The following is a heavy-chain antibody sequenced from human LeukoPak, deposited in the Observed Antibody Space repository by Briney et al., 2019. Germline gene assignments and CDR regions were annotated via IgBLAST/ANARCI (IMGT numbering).Heavy chain of an antibody. CDR2: IXPGDSDT. V-gene: IGHV5-51*01. J-gene: IGHJ5*02. Sequence: GYXXXXYXXXWVXQVXGKXXXXXGIIXPGDSDTRDSPSFQGQVTISADKSITTAYLQWSSLKASDTAMYYCARQYYYDSSGYQNWFDPWGQGTLVTVSS. D-gene: IGHD3-22*01. CDR3: ARQYYYDSSGYQNWFDP. CDR1: GYXXXXYX.